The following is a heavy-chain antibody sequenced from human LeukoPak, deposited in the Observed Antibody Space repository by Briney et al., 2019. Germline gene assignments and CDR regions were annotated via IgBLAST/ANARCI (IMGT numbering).Heavy chain of an antibody. D-gene: IGHD6-13*01. CDR2: IRYDGNNE. J-gene: IGHJ4*02. Sequence: GGSLRLSCAASGFLFKTFGMNWVRQSPGKGLEWVALIRYDGNNEYYADSVKGRFTISRDNSKNTLYLQMNSLRAEDTAVYYCAKRDSPYSSSPDYWGQGTLVTVSS. V-gene: IGHV3-30*02. CDR1: GFLFKTFG. CDR3: AKRDSPYSSSPDY.